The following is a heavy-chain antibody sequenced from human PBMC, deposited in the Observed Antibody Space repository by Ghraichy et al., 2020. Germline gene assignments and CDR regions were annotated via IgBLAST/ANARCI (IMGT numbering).Heavy chain of an antibody. J-gene: IGHJ4*02. Sequence: GGSLRLSCAASGFTFSSYSMNWVRQAPGKGLEWVSSISSTSRYIFYADSVKGRFTISRDNAENSLYLQMNRLRAEDTAVYYCARGTMLLKVIGDTYCDYWGQGTLVTVSS. CDR2: ISSTSRYI. D-gene: IGHD2-21*01. V-gene: IGHV3-21*01. CDR3: ARGTMLLKVIGDTYCDY. CDR1: GFTFSSYS.